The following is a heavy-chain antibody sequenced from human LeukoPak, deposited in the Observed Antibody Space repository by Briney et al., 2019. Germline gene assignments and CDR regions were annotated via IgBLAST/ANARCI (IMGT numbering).Heavy chain of an antibody. CDR3: ARLGTKWELRRFRWFDP. J-gene: IGHJ5*02. Sequence: SETLSLTCTVSGGSISSNSYYWGWIRQPPGKGPEWIGSISYSGTTYYSPSLKSRVTISVDTSKNQFSLKLSSVTAADTAVYYCARLGTKWELRRFRWFDPWGQGTLVTVSS. D-gene: IGHD1-26*01. V-gene: IGHV4-39*07. CDR2: ISYSGTT. CDR1: GGSISSNSYY.